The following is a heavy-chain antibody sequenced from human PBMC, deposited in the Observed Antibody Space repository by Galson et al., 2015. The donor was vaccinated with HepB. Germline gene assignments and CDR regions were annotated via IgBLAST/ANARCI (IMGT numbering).Heavy chain of an antibody. CDR2: ISYDGSNK. CDR3: ARDLSGPGYSYGLGY. Sequence: SLRLSCAASGFTFSSYAMHWVRQAPGKGLEWVAVISYDGSNKYYADSVKGRFTISRDNSKNTLYLQMNSLRAEDTAVYYCARDLSGPGYSYGLGYWGQGTLVTVSS. D-gene: IGHD5-18*01. J-gene: IGHJ4*02. V-gene: IGHV3-30*04. CDR1: GFTFSSYA.